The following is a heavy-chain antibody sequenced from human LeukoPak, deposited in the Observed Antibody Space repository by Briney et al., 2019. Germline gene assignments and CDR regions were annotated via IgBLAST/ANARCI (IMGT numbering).Heavy chain of an antibody. V-gene: IGHV1-8*01. CDR3: ARVRPSYSNYYYYGMDV. D-gene: IGHD4-11*01. Sequence: GASVKVSCKASGYTFTSYDINWVRQATGQGLEWMGWMNPNSGNTGYAQKFQGRVTMTRNTSISTAYMELSSLRSEDTAVYYCARVRPSYSNYYYYGMDVWGQGTTVTVSS. J-gene: IGHJ6*02. CDR2: MNPNSGNT. CDR1: GYTFTSYD.